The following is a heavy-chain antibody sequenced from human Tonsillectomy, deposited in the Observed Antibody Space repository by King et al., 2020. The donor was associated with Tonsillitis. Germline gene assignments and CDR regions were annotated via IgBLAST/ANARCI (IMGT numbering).Heavy chain of an antibody. CDR2: ISYDGSNK. CDR3: AKRYGRDV. V-gene: IGHV3-30*18. Sequence: VQLVESGGGVVQPGRSLRLSCAASGFTFSSYGMHWVRQAPGKGLEWVAVISYDGSNKYYADSVKGRFTISRDNSKNTLYLQMNSLRAEDTAVNYCAKRYGRDVWGQGTTVTVSS. J-gene: IGHJ6*02. CDR1: GFTFSSYG.